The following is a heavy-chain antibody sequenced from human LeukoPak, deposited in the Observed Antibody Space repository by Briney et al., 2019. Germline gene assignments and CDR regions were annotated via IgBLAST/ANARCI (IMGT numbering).Heavy chain of an antibody. CDR2: IYTSGST. CDR3: ARDHGGYSCGYGSVVWFDP. CDR1: GGSISSYY. J-gene: IGHJ5*02. Sequence: SETLSLTCTVSGGSISSYYWSWIRQPAGKGLEWIGRIYTSGSTNYNPSLKSRVTMSVDTSKNQFSLKLSSVTAADTAVYYCARDHGGYSCGYGSVVWFDPWGQGTLVTVSS. D-gene: IGHD5-18*01. V-gene: IGHV4-4*07.